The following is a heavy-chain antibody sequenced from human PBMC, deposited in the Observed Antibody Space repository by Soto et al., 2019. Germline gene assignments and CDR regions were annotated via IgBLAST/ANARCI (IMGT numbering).Heavy chain of an antibody. CDR3: ASGTHCSSTSCYAYFDY. J-gene: IGHJ4*02. CDR2: IIPIFGTA. Sequence: SVKVSCKASGGTFSSYAISWVRQAPGQGLEWMGGIIPIFGTANYAQKFQGRVTITADESTSTAYMELSSLRSEDTAVYYCASGTHCSSTSCYAYFDYWGQGTLVTVSS. CDR1: GGTFSSYA. D-gene: IGHD2-2*01. V-gene: IGHV1-69*13.